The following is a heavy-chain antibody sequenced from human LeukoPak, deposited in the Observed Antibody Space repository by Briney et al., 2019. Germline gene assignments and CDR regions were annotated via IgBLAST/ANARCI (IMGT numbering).Heavy chain of an antibody. CDR1: GGSISSGGYY. Sequence: SETLSLTCTVSGGSISSGGYYWSWIRQHPGKALEWIGYIYYSGSTYYNPSLKSRVTISVDTSKNQFSLKLSSVTAADTAVYYCARQQASTLFDYWGQGTLVTVSS. V-gene: IGHV4-31*03. J-gene: IGHJ4*02. CDR2: IYYSGST. CDR3: ARQQASTLFDY. D-gene: IGHD1/OR15-1a*01.